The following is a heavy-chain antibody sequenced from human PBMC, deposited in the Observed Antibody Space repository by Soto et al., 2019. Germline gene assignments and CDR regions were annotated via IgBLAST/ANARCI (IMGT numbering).Heavy chain of an antibody. J-gene: IGHJ4*02. CDR1: GYTFTDYG. CDR2: INTYKGNI. V-gene: IGHV1-18*01. D-gene: IGHD1-26*01. CDR3: ARERGGYKHLDY. Sequence: QVQLVQSGAEVKKPGASVRVSCKYSGYTFTDYGITWVRQAPGQGLEWMGWINTYKGNINYAQRLQGRVTMTTDTSTSTAYMELRSLTSDDTAVYYCARERGGYKHLDYWGQGALVTVSS.